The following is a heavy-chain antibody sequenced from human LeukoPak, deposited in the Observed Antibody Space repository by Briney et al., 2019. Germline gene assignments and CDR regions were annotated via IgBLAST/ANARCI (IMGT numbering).Heavy chain of an antibody. CDR3: AKDFEGSRSYHCPFDY. D-gene: IGHD3-10*01. CDR2: VDTSGTST. Sequence: GGSLRLSYAASGFTLSSYAMSWVRQAPGKGLEWVSAVDTSGTSTYYADSVKGRFTTSRDNSRNTVYLQMNSLRADDTAVYYCAKDFEGSRSYHCPFDYWGQGSLVTVSS. CDR1: GFTLSSYA. J-gene: IGHJ4*02. V-gene: IGHV3-23*01.